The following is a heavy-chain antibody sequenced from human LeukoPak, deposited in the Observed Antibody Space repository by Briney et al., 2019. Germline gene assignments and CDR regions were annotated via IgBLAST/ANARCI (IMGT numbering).Heavy chain of an antibody. Sequence: GSLRLSCAASGFTFSSYGMHWVRQAPGKGLEWVAFIRYDGSNKYYADSVKGRFTISRDNSKNTLYLQMNSLRAEDTAVYYCAKDGDYGDYWGYFGYWGQGTVVTVSS. CDR3: AKDGDYGDYWGYFGY. CDR2: IRYDGSNK. CDR1: GFTFSSYG. J-gene: IGHJ4*02. D-gene: IGHD4-17*01. V-gene: IGHV3-30*02.